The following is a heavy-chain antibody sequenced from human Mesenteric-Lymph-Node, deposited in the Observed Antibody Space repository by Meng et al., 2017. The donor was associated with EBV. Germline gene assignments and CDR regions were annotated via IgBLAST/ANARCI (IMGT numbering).Heavy chain of an antibody. CDR2: IYHSGSA. V-gene: IGHV4-4*02. J-gene: IGHJ4*02. CDR3: ARGSRDVEGFDY. Sequence: QVQLQESGPGLVKPSGTLSLPCAVSGVSISSTDWWNWVRQPPGKDLEWIGEIYHSGSANYNPSLKSRVTISVDKSGNQFSLKLRSVTAADTAMYYCARGSRDVEGFDYWGQGTLVTVSS. CDR1: GVSISSTDW.